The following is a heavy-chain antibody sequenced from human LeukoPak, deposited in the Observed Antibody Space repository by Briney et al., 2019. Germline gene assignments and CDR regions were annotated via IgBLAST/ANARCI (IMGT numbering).Heavy chain of an antibody. CDR2: ISYDGSNK. CDR1: GFTFSSYG. Sequence: PGGSLRLSCAASGFTFSSYGMHWVRQAPGKGLEWVAVISYDGSNKYYADSVKGRFTISRDNSKNTLYLQMNSLRAEDTAVYYCARALLWFGELFPVGYWGQGTLVTVSS. CDR3: ARALLWFGELFPVGY. D-gene: IGHD3-10*01. V-gene: IGHV3-30*03. J-gene: IGHJ4*02.